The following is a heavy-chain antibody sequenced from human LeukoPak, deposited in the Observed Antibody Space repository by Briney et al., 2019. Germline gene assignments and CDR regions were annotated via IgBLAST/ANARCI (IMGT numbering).Heavy chain of an antibody. CDR1: GFTFSSYW. CDR2: IKQDGSEK. J-gene: IGHJ3*02. CDR3: ARDWVEMATISYAFDI. Sequence: GGSLRLSCAASGFTFSSYWMSWVRQASGKGLEWVANIKQDGSEKYYVDSVKGRFTISRDNAKNSLYLQMNSLRAEDTAVYYCARDWVEMATISYAFDIWGQGTMVTVSS. V-gene: IGHV3-7*01. D-gene: IGHD5-24*01.